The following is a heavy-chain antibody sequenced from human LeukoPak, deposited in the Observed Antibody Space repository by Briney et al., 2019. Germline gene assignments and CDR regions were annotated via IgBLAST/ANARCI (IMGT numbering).Heavy chain of an antibody. J-gene: IGHJ6*03. CDR2: IDSTSRHI. D-gene: IGHD6-25*01. CDR3: ARDSRYDYYYMDV. Sequence: GGSLRLSCATSGFAFSNSCMNWVRQAPGKGLEWLSSIDSTSRHIVYADSVKGRFTISRDNAKNTLYLQMNSLRAEDTAVYYCARDSRYDYYYMDVWGKGTTVTVSS. V-gene: IGHV3-21*01. CDR1: GFAFSNSC.